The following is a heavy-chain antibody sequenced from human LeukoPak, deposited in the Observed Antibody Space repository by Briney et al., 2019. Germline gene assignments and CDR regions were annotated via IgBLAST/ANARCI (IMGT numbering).Heavy chain of an antibody. J-gene: IGHJ4*02. Sequence: NPGGSLRLSCAASGFTFSNAWMNWVRQAPGKGLEWVGRIKSKTDGGTTDYAAPVKGRFTISRDDSKNTLYLQMNSLKTEDTAVYYCTTRRSTQSVYSYGWTTDYWGQGTLVTVSS. D-gene: IGHD5-18*01. CDR2: IKSKTDGGTT. CDR1: GFTFSNAW. V-gene: IGHV3-15*07. CDR3: TTRRSTQSVYSYGWTTDY.